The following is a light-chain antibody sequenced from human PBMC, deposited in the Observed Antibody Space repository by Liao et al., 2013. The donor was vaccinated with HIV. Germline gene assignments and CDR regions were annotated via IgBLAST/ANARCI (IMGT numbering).Light chain of an antibody. J-gene: IGLJ1*01. Sequence: SYVLTQPPSVSVAPGKTARITCGGNNIGSGGVHWYQQRPGQAPVLVIYYASDRPSGIPERFSGSNSGNTPTLTISRVEAGDEADYYCQVWDSSSDCYVFGTGTKVTVL. CDR2: YAS. CDR1: NIGSGG. V-gene: IGLV3-21*01. CDR3: QVWDSSSDCYV.